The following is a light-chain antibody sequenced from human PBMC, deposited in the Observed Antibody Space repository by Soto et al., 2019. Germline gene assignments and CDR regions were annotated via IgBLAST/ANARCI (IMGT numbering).Light chain of an antibody. J-gene: IGKJ1*01. CDR3: QKYNSVPRWT. V-gene: IGKV1-27*01. CDR2: AAS. Sequence: DIQMTQSPSTLSASVGDRVTITCRASQGISNDLAWYQQKPGKVPKLLIYAASTLQSGVPSRFSGSGSGTDFTLTISSLQPEDVATYYCQKYNSVPRWTFGQGTKVEIK. CDR1: QGISND.